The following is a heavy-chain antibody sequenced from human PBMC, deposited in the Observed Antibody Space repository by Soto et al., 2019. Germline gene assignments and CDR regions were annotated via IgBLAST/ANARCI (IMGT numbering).Heavy chain of an antibody. CDR1: GYTFTSYD. V-gene: IGHV1-18*01. J-gene: IGHJ6*02. D-gene: IGHD1-26*01. CDR3: ARVGIVGATTGYYYYGMDV. Sequence: ASVKVSCKASGYTFTSYDISWVRQAPGQGLEWMGWISAYNGNTNYAQKLQGRVTMTTDTSTSTAYMELRSLRSDDTAVYYCARVGIVGATTGYYYYGMDVWGQGTTVTVSS. CDR2: ISAYNGNT.